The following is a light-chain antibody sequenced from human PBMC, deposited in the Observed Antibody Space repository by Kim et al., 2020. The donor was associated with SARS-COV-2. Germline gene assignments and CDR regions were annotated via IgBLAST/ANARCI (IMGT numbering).Light chain of an antibody. V-gene: IGKV1-33*01. Sequence: DIQMTQSPSSLSASVGDRVTITCQASEDIRNYLNWFQQKPGKAPELLIFDASNLETGVPSRFSGRGSGTDFTFTISSLQPEDVATYYCQQFDNLPLTFGGGTKLEI. CDR2: DAS. CDR1: EDIRNY. CDR3: QQFDNLPLT. J-gene: IGKJ4*01.